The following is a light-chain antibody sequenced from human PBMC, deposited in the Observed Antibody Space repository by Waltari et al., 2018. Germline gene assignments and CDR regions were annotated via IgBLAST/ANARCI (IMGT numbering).Light chain of an antibody. CDR3: QQRSDWPLT. Sequence: EIVLTQSPATLSFSPGERVTLSCRASESVSSSLAWYQQKPGQAPRLLIYDASNRATGIPARFSGGGSGTDFTLTISSLEPEDFAVYHCQQRSDWPLTFGGGTKVEIK. J-gene: IGKJ4*01. V-gene: IGKV3-11*01. CDR2: DAS. CDR1: ESVSSS.